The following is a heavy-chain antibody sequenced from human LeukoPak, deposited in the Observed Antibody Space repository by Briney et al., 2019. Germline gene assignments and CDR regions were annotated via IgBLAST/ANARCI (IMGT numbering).Heavy chain of an antibody. CDR3: ARDRHGMAV. J-gene: IGHJ6*02. Sequence: GGSLRLSCEASGFTLSSYDMHWVRQVTGKGLEWVSAIGVAGDTYYPGSVKGRFIITRENAKNPLYLQMNSLRVEDTAVYYCARDRHGMAVWGQGTTVVVSS. CDR2: IGVAGDT. CDR1: GFTLSSYD. V-gene: IGHV3-13*01.